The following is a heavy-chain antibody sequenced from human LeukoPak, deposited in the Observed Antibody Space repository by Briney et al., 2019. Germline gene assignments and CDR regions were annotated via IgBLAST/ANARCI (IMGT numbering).Heavy chain of an antibody. Sequence: GEALKISCKGSGYSFTSYWIGWVRQMPGKGLEWMGIIYPGDSDTRYSPSFQGRVTISADKSISTAYLQWSSLKASDTAMYYCARQGLAARPDPGAHHWGQGTLVTISS. J-gene: IGHJ4*02. V-gene: IGHV5-51*01. CDR1: GYSFTSYW. CDR3: ARQGLAARPDPGAHH. CDR2: IYPGDSDT. D-gene: IGHD6-6*01.